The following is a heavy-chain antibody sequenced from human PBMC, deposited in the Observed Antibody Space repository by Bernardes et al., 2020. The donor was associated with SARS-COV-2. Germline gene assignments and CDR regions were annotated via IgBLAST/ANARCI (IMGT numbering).Heavy chain of an antibody. CDR2: ISDNGAKT. J-gene: IGHJ5*02. Sequence: GGSLRLSCAASGFTFNNYAITWVRQAPGKGLEWVSIISDNGAKTYYADSVKGRFTISRDNSKNMLYLEMNSLRVEDTAVYYCAKDRRGYGDYAVWFDPWGQGTLVTVSS. CDR3: AKDRRGYGDYAVWFDP. V-gene: IGHV3-23*01. D-gene: IGHD4-17*01. CDR1: GFTFNNYA.